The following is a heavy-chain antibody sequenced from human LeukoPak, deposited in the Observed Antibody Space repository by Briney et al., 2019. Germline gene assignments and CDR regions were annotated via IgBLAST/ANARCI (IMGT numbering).Heavy chain of an antibody. Sequence: GRSLRLSCAASGFTFSSYGMHWVRQAPGQGLERVSVISYDTSNEYYADSVKGRFTISRDNSKNTLYLQMSSLRAEDTAVYYCARVTETAPYYYYGVDVWGQGTTVTVSS. CDR1: GFTFSSYG. CDR2: ISYDTSNE. J-gene: IGHJ6*02. V-gene: IGHV3-30*03. D-gene: IGHD2-21*02. CDR3: ARVTETAPYYYYGVDV.